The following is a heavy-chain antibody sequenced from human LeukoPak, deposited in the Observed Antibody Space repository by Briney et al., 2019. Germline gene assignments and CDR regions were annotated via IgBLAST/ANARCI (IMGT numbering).Heavy chain of an antibody. Sequence: PGRSLRLTCAASGFTFSSYGMHWVRQAPGKGLEWVAVISYDGSNKSYAVSVKGRFTISRDNSKNTLYLQMNSLRAEDTAVYYCAKPTHYYGSGSYYPPYYYYYYMDVWGKGTTVTVSS. J-gene: IGHJ6*03. CDR3: AKPTHYYGSGSYYPPYYYYYYMDV. D-gene: IGHD3-10*01. CDR2: ISYDGSNK. V-gene: IGHV3-30*18. CDR1: GFTFSSYG.